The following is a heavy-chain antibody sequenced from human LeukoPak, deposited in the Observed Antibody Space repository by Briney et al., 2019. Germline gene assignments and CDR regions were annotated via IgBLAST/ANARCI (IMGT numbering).Heavy chain of an antibody. J-gene: IGHJ3*02. D-gene: IGHD2-2*01. Sequence: SETLSLTCTVSGGSINSSSYYWGWIRQPPGEALEWIAYLSHSGSSDSNPSLTSRVTTLVDTSKNQFSLKLTSVTAADTAVYYCARARYANAWYAFDIWGHGTMVTVSS. CDR1: GGSINSSSYY. V-gene: IGHV4-61*05. CDR2: LSHSGSS. CDR3: ARARYANAWYAFDI.